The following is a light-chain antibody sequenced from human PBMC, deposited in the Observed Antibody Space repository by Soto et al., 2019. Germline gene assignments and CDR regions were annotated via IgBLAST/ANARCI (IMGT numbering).Light chain of an antibody. V-gene: IGKV1-5*01. Sequence: DIPMTQSPSTLSASVGDRVTLTCRASQSIRNSLAWYQQKPGRAPKLLISDASTLQSGVPSRFSGSGSGTDFTLTVSSLQPDDFATYYCQQYKTYVWTFGQGTKVDI. CDR1: QSIRNS. J-gene: IGKJ1*01. CDR2: DAS. CDR3: QQYKTYVWT.